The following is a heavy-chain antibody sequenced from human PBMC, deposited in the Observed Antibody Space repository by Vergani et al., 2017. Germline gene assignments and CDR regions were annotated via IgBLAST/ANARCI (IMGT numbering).Heavy chain of an antibody. CDR2: ISGSGGST. Sequence: EVQLLESGGGLVQPGGSLRLSCAASGFTFSSCAMSWVRQAPGKGLEWVSGISGSGGSTYYADSVKGRFTISRDNSKNTLHLQMNSLRAEDKAVYYCAKFGVDYYDSSGYYNNLDYWGQGTLVTVSS. D-gene: IGHD3-22*01. V-gene: IGHV3-23*01. CDR3: AKFGVDYYDSSGYYNNLDY. CDR1: GFTFSSCA. J-gene: IGHJ4*02.